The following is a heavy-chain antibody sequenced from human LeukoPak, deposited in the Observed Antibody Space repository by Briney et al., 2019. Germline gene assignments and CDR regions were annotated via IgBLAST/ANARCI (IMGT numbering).Heavy chain of an antibody. J-gene: IGHJ4*02. Sequence: GGSLRLSCAASGFTFSSNGIHWVRQAPGKGLEWVAVIWYDGSNKYYADSVKGRFTISRDNSKNTLYLQMDSLRAEDTALYYCVRDYGDYFDYWAREPWSPSPQ. D-gene: IGHD4-17*01. CDR2: IWYDGSNK. V-gene: IGHV3-33*01. CDR3: VRDYGDYFDY. CDR1: GFTFSSNG.